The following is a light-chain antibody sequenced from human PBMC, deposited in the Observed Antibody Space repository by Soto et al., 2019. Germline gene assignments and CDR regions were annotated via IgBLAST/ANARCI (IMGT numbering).Light chain of an antibody. CDR3: QSYDSSLSGSV. V-gene: IGLV1-44*01. Sequence: QSVLTQPPSASGTPGQRVTISCSGSSSNIGSNTVNWYQQLPGTAPKLLIHANNQRPSGVPDRFSGSKSGTSASLAITGLQAEDEADYYCQSYDSSLSGSVFGGGTKLTVL. CDR2: ANN. CDR1: SSNIGSNT. J-gene: IGLJ2*01.